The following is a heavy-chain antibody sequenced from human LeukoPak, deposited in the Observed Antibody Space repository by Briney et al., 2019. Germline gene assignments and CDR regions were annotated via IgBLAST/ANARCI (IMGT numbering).Heavy chain of an antibody. J-gene: IGHJ4*02. CDR3: TRGDSSSKIDY. D-gene: IGHD6-6*01. CDR1: GFTFNSCW. V-gene: IGHV3-7*01. Sequence: QPGGSLRLSCAASGFTFNSCWMSWVRQAPGKGLEWTANINKDGSEKHYVDSVEGRFTISRDNAKNSLYLQMNSLRVEDTALYYCTRGDSSSKIDYWGQGILVIVSS. CDR2: INKDGSEK.